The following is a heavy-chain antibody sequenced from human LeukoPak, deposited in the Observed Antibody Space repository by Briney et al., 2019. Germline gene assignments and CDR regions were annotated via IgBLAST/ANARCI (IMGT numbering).Heavy chain of an antibody. CDR1: GLTFSSYA. CDR2: ISYDGSNK. CDR3: ARGIDHADYYYYYMDV. J-gene: IGHJ6*03. Sequence: GGSLRLSCAASGLTFSSYAMHWVRQAPGKGLEWVAVISYDGSNKYYADSVKGRFTISRDNSKNTLYLQMNSLRAEDTAVYYCARGIDHADYYYYYMDVWGKGTTVTVSS. V-gene: IGHV3-30*04. D-gene: IGHD1-14*01.